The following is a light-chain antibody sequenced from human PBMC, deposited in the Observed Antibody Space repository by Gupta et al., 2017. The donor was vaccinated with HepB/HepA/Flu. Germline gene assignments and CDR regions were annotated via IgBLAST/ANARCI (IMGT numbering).Light chain of an antibody. CDR3: HYYDTSLSGYV. V-gene: IGLV1-40*01. CDR2: GNT. Sequence: QSVLTQPPSVSGAPGQRVTISCTGSSANIGAGYDVHWYQHLPGTAPKLLIFGNTKRPSGVPDRFSGSKSDTSASLAITGLQAEDEGDYYCHYYDTSLSGYVFGTGTTVTVL. J-gene: IGLJ1*01. CDR1: SANIGAGYD.